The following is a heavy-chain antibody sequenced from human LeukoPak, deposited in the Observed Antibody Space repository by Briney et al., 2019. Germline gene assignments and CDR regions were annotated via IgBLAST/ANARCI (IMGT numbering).Heavy chain of an antibody. D-gene: IGHD3-22*01. Sequence: GGSLRLSCAASGFTFSIYSMNWVRQAPGKGLELVSSISSSSSYIYYADSVKGRFTISRDNAKNSLYLQMNSLRAEDTAVYYCARDRDDSSGYYHPDAFDIWGQGTMVTVSS. CDR1: GFTFSIYS. CDR3: ARDRDDSSGYYHPDAFDI. CDR2: ISSSSSYI. V-gene: IGHV3-21*01. J-gene: IGHJ3*02.